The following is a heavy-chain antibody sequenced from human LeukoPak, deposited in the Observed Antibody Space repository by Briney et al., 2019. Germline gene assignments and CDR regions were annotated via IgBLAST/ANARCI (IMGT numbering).Heavy chain of an antibody. CDR1: EFTFSRYA. J-gene: IGHJ4*02. CDR3: ARDRGYDILTAYELDY. Sequence: GGSLRLSCAASEFTFSRYAMHWVRQAPGKGLEWVAVISYDGSKKYYADSVRGRFTISRDNSKNTLYMEMNSLRAEDTAVYYCARDRGYDILTAYELDYWGQGTLVTVSS. D-gene: IGHD3-9*01. V-gene: IGHV3-30*04. CDR2: ISYDGSKK.